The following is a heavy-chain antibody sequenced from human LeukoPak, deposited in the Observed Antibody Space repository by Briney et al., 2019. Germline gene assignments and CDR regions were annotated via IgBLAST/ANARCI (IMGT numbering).Heavy chain of an antibody. CDR1: GYTFTGYY. J-gene: IGHJ4*02. D-gene: IGHD3-10*01. CDR3: ARGENYYGSGSYRDY. Sequence: ASVKVSCKASGYTFTGYYMHWVRQATGQGLEWMGWMNPNSGNTGYAQKFQGRVTMTRNTSISTAYMELSSLRSEDTAVYYCARGENYYGSGSYRDYWGQGTLVTVSS. V-gene: IGHV1-8*02. CDR2: MNPNSGNT.